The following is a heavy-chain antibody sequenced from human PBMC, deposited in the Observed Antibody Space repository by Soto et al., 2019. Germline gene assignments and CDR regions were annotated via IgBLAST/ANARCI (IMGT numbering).Heavy chain of an antibody. CDR1: GGSISSYY. Sequence: PSETLSLTCTVSGGSISSYYWSWIRQPPGKGLEWIGYIYYSGSTNYNPSLKSRVTISVDTSKNQFSLKLSSVTAADTAVYYCARDGGYRALFDYWGQGTLVTVSS. D-gene: IGHD1-26*01. CDR3: ARDGGYRALFDY. J-gene: IGHJ4*02. CDR2: IYYSGST. V-gene: IGHV4-59*01.